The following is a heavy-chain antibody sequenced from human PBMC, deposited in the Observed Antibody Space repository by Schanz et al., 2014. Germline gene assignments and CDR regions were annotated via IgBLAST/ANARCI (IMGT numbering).Heavy chain of an antibody. CDR3: ARDLISSGWYG. CDR1: RIIFGTYS. V-gene: IGHV3-21*04. D-gene: IGHD6-19*01. CDR2: INSRSNFI. J-gene: IGHJ4*02. Sequence: EVQLVESGGGLVQPRGSLRLSCTASRIIFGTYSMNWIRQTPKGLEWVSSINSRSNFIYYADSVKGRFTISRDNAKNSLYLQMNSLRAEDTAVYYCARDLISSGWYGWGQGTLVTVSS.